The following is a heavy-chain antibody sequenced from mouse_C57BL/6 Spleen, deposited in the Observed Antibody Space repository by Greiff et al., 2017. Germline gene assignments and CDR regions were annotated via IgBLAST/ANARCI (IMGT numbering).Heavy chain of an antibody. CDR3: ARGYDYEAY. V-gene: IGHV1-82*01. Sequence: QVQLQQSGPELVKPGASVKISCKASGYAFSSSWMNWVKQRPGKGLEWIGRIYPGDGDTNYNGKFKGKATLTADKSSSTAYMQLSSLTSEDSAVYFCARGYDYEAYWGQGTLVTVSA. D-gene: IGHD2-4*01. CDR2: IYPGDGDT. J-gene: IGHJ3*01. CDR1: GYAFSSSW.